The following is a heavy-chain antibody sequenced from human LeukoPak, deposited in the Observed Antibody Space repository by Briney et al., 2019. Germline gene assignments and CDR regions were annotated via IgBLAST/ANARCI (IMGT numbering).Heavy chain of an antibody. CDR1: GFIFSSYA. Sequence: PGGSLRLSCAASGFIFSSYAMSWVRQAPGKGLEWVSAISGSGGSTYYADSVKGRFTISRDNSKNTLYLQMNSLRAEDTAVYYCAKGGKGATSPYYFDYWGQGTLVTVSS. D-gene: IGHD1-26*01. CDR3: AKGGKGATSPYYFDY. CDR2: ISGSGGST. J-gene: IGHJ4*02. V-gene: IGHV3-23*01.